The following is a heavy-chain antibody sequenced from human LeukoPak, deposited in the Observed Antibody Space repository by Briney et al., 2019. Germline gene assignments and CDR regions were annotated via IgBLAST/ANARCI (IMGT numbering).Heavy chain of an antibody. J-gene: IGHJ4*02. D-gene: IGHD6-19*01. Sequence: SETLSLTCTVSGDSISSYYWSWIRQPPGKGLDWIGYMYYSGSTNRNPSLKSRVTMSVDTSKNQFSLKLSSVTAADTAVYYCARVDGGSGWYYFDYWGQGTLVTVSS. CDR3: ARVDGGSGWYYFDY. V-gene: IGHV4-59*01. CDR2: MYYSGST. CDR1: GDSISSYY.